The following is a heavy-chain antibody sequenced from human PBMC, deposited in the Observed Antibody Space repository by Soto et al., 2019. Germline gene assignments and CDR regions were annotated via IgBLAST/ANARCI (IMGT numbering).Heavy chain of an antibody. CDR3: ARDRTWEPHAQQKYYYGMDV. V-gene: IGHV3-33*01. D-gene: IGHD1-26*01. Sequence: QVQLVESGGGVVQPGRSLRLSCAASGFTFSSYGIHWVRQAPGKGLEWVALIWYDGTDKYYADSVKGRFTISRDNSKNPLYLQMNSLRAEDTAVYYCARDRTWEPHAQQKYYYGMDVWGQGTTVTVSS. J-gene: IGHJ6*02. CDR1: GFTFSSYG. CDR2: IWYDGTDK.